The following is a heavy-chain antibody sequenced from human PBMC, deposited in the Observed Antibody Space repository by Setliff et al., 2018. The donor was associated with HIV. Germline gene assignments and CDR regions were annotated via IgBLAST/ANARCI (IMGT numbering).Heavy chain of an antibody. CDR3: ARETIRSGHPSEAGFDF. V-gene: IGHV4-34*01. CDR1: GGSLSGYY. D-gene: IGHD6-19*01. Sequence: SETLSLTCAVYGGSLSGYYWSWVRQSPGRGLEWIGEINQSGNTNFNPSLKSRLIISVDTSKSQFSLKLTSVTAADTALYYCARETIRSGHPSEAGFDFWGQGALVTVSS. CDR2: INQSGNT. J-gene: IGHJ4*02.